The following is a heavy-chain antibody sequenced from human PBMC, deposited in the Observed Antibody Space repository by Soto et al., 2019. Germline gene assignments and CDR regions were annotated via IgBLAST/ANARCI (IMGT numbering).Heavy chain of an antibody. CDR3: ARGKNYYDMPYGMDV. J-gene: IGHJ6*02. CDR2: INHSGST. V-gene: IGHV4-34*01. D-gene: IGHD3-3*01. Sequence: AETLSLTCAVYGGSLIGYYWSWIRQPPGKGLEWIGEINHSGSTNYNPSLKSRVTISVDTSKNQFSLKLSSVTAADTAVYYCARGKNYYDMPYGMDVWGQGTTVTVSS. CDR1: GGSLIGYY.